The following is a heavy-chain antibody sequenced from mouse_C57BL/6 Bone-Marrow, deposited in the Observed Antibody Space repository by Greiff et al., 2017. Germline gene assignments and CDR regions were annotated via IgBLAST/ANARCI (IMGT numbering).Heavy chain of an antibody. J-gene: IGHJ4*01. CDR2: IYPRSGNT. CDR3: ARLGVYAMDY. CDR1: GYTFTSYG. Sequence: VQLQQSGAELARPGASVKLSCKASGYTFTSYGISWVKQRTGQGLEWIGEIYPRSGNTYYNEKFKGKATLTTDKSSSTAYMELRSLTSEDSAVYFCARLGVYAMDYWGQGTSVTVSS. V-gene: IGHV1-81*01.